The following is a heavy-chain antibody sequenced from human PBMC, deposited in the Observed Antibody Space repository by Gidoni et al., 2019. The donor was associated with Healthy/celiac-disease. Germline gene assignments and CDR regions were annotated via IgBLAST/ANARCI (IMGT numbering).Heavy chain of an antibody. CDR1: GYTFTSYG. CDR3: ARDSPPYSSSWSPFDY. CDR2: ISAYNGNT. Sequence: QVQLVQSGAEVKKPGASVKISCKASGYTFTSYGISWVRQAPGQGLEWIGWISAYNGNTNYAQKLQGRVTMTTDTSTSTAYMELRSLRSDDTAVYYCARDSPPYSSSWSPFDYWGQGTLVTVSS. V-gene: IGHV1-18*01. D-gene: IGHD6-13*01. J-gene: IGHJ4*02.